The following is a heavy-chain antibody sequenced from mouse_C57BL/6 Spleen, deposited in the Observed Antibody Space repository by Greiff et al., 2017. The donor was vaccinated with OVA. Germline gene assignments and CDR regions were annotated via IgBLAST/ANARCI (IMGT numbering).Heavy chain of an antibody. CDR1: GYTFTSYW. CDR2: IYPGSGSN. D-gene: IGHD1-1*01. J-gene: IGHJ4*01. CDR3: AREFLGRNYAMDY. Sequence: QVQLQQPGAELVKPGASVKMSCKASGYTFTSYWITWVKQRPGQGLEWIGDIYPGSGSNNYNEKFKSKATLTVDTSSSTAYMQLISLTSEDSAVYYCAREFLGRNYAMDYWGQGTSVTVSS. V-gene: IGHV1-55*01.